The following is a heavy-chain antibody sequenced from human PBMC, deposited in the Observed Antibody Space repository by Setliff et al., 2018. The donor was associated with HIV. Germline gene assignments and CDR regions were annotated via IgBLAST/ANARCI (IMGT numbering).Heavy chain of an antibody. CDR2: IVVGSGKT. Sequence: SVKVSCKASGFTFTGSAVQWMRQARGQRPEWIGWIVVGSGKTEYAQKFQERVTITRDMSTSTAYMELRSLRYDDTAVYYCVADGHGSGRRSDYWGQGTLVTVSS. CDR1: GFTFTGSA. J-gene: IGHJ4*02. D-gene: IGHD6-19*01. V-gene: IGHV1-58*01. CDR3: VADGHGSGRRSDY.